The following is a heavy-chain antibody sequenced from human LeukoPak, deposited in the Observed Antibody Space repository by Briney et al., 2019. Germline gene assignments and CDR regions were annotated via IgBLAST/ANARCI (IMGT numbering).Heavy chain of an antibody. V-gene: IGHV3-66*01. Sequence: GGSLRLFCAASGISVSSTYMSWVRQAPGKGLDWVSVIYSGGSTYYADSVRGRFTISRDNSKNTLYLEMNSLRADDTAVYYCAKTTAGYSSGRYPGWPVDYWGQGTLVTVSS. D-gene: IGHD6-19*01. CDR2: IYSGGST. CDR1: GISVSSTY. J-gene: IGHJ4*02. CDR3: AKTTAGYSSGRYPGWPVDY.